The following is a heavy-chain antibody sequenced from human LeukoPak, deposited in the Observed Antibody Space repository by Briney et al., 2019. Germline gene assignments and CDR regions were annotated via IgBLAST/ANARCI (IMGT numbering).Heavy chain of an antibody. CDR3: ARTDVVRGIITYFYGMDV. Sequence: PSETLSLTCAVSGYSITSGYYWGWIRPPPGKGLEGIGSLYHSGITYYNPSLKSRVTISVDTSKNQFSLKLTSVTAADTAVYYCARTDVVRGIITYFYGMDVWGKGTTVTVSS. J-gene: IGHJ6*04. CDR1: GYSITSGYY. CDR2: LYHSGIT. D-gene: IGHD3-10*01. V-gene: IGHV4-38-2*01.